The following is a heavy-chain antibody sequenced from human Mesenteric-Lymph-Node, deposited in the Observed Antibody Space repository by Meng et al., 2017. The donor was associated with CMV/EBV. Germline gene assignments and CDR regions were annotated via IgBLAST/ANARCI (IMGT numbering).Heavy chain of an antibody. CDR3: ARICATGRDCYHFDY. CDR1: GFIFNNYW. D-gene: IGHD2-21*02. J-gene: IGHJ4*02. Sequence: GESLKISCATSGFIFNNYWMSWVRQAPGKRLEWVANIKQDGSEKLYVDSVKGRFTISRDNAKNSLHLQVNSLRVEDTAVYYCARICATGRDCYHFDYWGQGTLVTVSS. V-gene: IGHV3-7*01. CDR2: IKQDGSEK.